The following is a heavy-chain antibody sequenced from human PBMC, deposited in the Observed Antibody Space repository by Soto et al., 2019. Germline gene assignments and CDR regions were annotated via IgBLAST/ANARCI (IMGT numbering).Heavy chain of an antibody. J-gene: IGHJ5*02. Sequence: QVQLVQSGAEVKKPGASVKVSCKASGYTFTSYGISWVRQAPGQGLEWMGWISAYNGNTNYAQKLQGRVTMNTDTSTSTAYMELRSLRSEDTAVYYCARDLLAVAGTRHINWFDPWGQGTLVTVSS. CDR3: ARDLLAVAGTRHINWFDP. V-gene: IGHV1-18*04. CDR2: ISAYNGNT. D-gene: IGHD6-19*01. CDR1: GYTFTSYG.